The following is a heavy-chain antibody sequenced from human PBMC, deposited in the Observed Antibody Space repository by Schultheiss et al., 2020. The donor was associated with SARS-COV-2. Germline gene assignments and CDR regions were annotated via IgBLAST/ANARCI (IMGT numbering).Heavy chain of an antibody. CDR1: GYTFTGYY. CDR3: ARVPRYYYDSSGYKLQGYYYYAMDV. D-gene: IGHD3-22*01. Sequence: ASVKVSCKASGYTFTGYYMHWVRQATGQGLEWMGWINPNSGGTNYAQKFQGRVTMTRDTSTSTVYMALSSLRSEDTAVYYCARVPRYYYDSSGYKLQGYYYYAMDVWGQGTTVTVSS. J-gene: IGHJ6*02. V-gene: IGHV1-2*02. CDR2: INPNSGGT.